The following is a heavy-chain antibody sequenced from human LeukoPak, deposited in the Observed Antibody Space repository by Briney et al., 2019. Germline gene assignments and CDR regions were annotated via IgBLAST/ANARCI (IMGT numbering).Heavy chain of an antibody. D-gene: IGHD5-24*01. Sequence: GASVTVSCRHSGYTFTSYYMHWLRQAPGQGLEWMGIINPSGGSTTYAQKFQDRVTMTRDTSTSTVYMELSSLNSEDTAVYCCARNRWFDCWGQGTLVTVPS. CDR3: ARNRWFDC. V-gene: IGHV1-46*01. J-gene: IGHJ4*02. CDR2: INPSGGST. CDR1: GYTFTSYY.